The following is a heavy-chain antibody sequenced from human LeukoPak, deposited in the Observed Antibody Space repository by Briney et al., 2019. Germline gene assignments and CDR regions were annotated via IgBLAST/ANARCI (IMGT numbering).Heavy chain of an antibody. J-gene: IGHJ3*02. D-gene: IGHD5-12*01. CDR1: GFSFRTYA. CDR3: ASDQGGSDSFDI. V-gene: IGHV3-30*09. CDR2: ISDEGSDK. Sequence: PGGSLRLSCAASGFSFRTYAMHWVRQAPGKGLEWLAVISDEGSDKYYGASVKGRFAISRDNSRNTLYLHMSSLRPEDTAVYYCASDQGGSDSFDIWGQGTLVIVSS.